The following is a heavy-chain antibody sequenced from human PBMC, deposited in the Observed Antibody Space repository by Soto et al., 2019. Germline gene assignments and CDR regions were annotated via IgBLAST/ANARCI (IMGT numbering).Heavy chain of an antibody. CDR3: ARSTYCSSTSCYVRYYYYYMDV. CDR2: IKQDGSEK. CDR1: GLTFISYW. Sequence: GGSLRLSCAASGLTFISYWMSWVRQAPWKGLEWVANIKQDGSEKYYVDSVKGRFTISRDNAKNSLYLQMNSLRAEDTAVYYCARSTYCSSTSCYVRYYYYYMDVWGKGT. V-gene: IGHV3-7*01. J-gene: IGHJ6*03. D-gene: IGHD2-2*01.